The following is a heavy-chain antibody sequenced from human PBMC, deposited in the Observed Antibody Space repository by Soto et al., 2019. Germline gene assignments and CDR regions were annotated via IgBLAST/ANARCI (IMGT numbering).Heavy chain of an antibody. D-gene: IGHD6-19*01. J-gene: IGHJ4*02. V-gene: IGHV4-34*01. CDR1: GGSFSGYY. CDR2: INHSGST. Sequence: SETLSLTCAVYGGSFSGYYWSWIRQPPGKGLEWIGEINHSGSTHYNPSLKSRVTMSFDTSKNQFSLKLSSVTAADTAVYYCARGGQWLDYWGQGALVTVSS. CDR3: ARGGQWLDY.